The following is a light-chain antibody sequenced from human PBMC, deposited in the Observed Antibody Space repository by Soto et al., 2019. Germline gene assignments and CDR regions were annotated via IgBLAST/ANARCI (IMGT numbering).Light chain of an antibody. CDR1: QSVSIS. CDR2: AAS. J-gene: IGKJ3*01. V-gene: IGKV3-15*01. CDR3: QQYDISPFT. Sequence: EIVMTQSPATLSVSPGQRATLSCRASQSVSISLAWYQQKPGQAPRLLIYAASTRATGIPDRFSGSGSGTDFTLTISSLQSEDFAVYYCQQYDISPFTFGPGTKVDLK.